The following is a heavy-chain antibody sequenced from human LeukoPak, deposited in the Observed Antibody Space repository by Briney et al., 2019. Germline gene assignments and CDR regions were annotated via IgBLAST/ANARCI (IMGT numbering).Heavy chain of an antibody. J-gene: IGHJ3*02. D-gene: IGHD2-2*01. CDR3: ARAIVVVPAPRNAFDI. CDR1: GGSISSYH. V-gene: IGHV4-59*01. Sequence: PSETLSLTCTVSGGSISSYHWSWIRQPPGKGLEWIGYIYYSGSTNYNPSLKSRVTISVDTSKNQFSLKLSSVTAADTAVYYCARAIVVVPAPRNAFDIWGQGTMVTVSS. CDR2: IYYSGST.